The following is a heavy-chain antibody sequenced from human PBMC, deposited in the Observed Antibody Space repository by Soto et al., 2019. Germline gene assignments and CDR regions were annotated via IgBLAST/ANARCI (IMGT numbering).Heavy chain of an antibody. CDR3: ARVRSYYCSGGSCYYYYGMDV. J-gene: IGHJ6*02. V-gene: IGHV3-30*03. D-gene: IGHD2-15*01. Sequence: PGGSLRLSCAASGFTFSSYGMHWVRQAPGKGLEWVAVILYDGSNKYYADSVKGRFTISRDNSKNTLYLQMNSLRAEDTAVYYCARVRSYYCSGGSCYYYYGMDVWGQGTTVTVSS. CDR2: ILYDGSNK. CDR1: GFTFSSYG.